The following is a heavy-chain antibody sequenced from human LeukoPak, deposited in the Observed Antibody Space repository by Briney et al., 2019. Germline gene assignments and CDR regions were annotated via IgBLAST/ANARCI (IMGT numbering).Heavy chain of an antibody. CDR2: ISVSGDNT. J-gene: IGHJ6*03. D-gene: IGHD6-19*01. V-gene: IGHV3-23*01. CDR3: AKTVAGPNSYYYYYMDV. Sequence: GGSLRLSCGVSGFTLSNYAMTWVRQAPGKGLEWVSGISVSGDNTYYADSVKGRFTISRDNSKNTLYLQMNSLRAEDTAVYYCAKTVAGPNSYYYYYMDVWGKGTTVTISS. CDR1: GFTLSNYA.